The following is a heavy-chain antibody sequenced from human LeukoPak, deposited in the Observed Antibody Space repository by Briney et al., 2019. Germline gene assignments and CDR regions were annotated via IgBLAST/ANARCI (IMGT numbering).Heavy chain of an antibody. J-gene: IGHJ4*02. Sequence: SETLSLTCAVYGGSFSGYYWTWICQPPGKGLEWIGEINHSGSTKYNPSPKSRVTISVDTSKNQFSLKLSSVTAADTAMYYCASPGGDEYYYGSGSQPRDYWGQGTLVTVSS. V-gene: IGHV4-34*01. CDR1: GGSFSGYY. CDR3: ASPGGDEYYYGSGSQPRDY. D-gene: IGHD3-10*01. CDR2: INHSGST.